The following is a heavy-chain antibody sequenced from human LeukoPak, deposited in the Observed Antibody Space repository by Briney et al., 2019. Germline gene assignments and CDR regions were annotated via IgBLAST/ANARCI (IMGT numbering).Heavy chain of an antibody. Sequence: GGSLRLSCATSGFTFSDYAMSWVRQAPGKGLEWVSIIFGNGDTTYYADSVKGRFTVSRDNSKDTLYLQMNDLRPDDTAIYYCAKRNTMVRGGPCFDYWGQGLLVTVSS. J-gene: IGHJ4*02. CDR3: AKRNTMVRGGPCFDY. CDR1: GFTFSDYA. V-gene: IGHV3-23*01. CDR2: IFGNGDTT. D-gene: IGHD3-10*01.